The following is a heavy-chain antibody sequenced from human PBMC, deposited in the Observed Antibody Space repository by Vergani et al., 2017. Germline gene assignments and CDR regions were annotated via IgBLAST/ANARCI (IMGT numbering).Heavy chain of an antibody. D-gene: IGHD6-13*01. V-gene: IGHV3-74*03. CDR1: GFPFKSFW. J-gene: IGHJ4*02. CDR3: ARLGLTASRREAPVFDY. Sequence: DVHLAESGGGFFQPGGSLGLSFSALGFPFKSFWMHWVPKFPGKGLLWFSRIKSDGIIMAYADSVKGRFTISRENAQNTLYLQMNSLRAEDTAVYFCARLGLTASRREAPVFDYWGQGTLVTVSS. CDR2: IKSDGIIM.